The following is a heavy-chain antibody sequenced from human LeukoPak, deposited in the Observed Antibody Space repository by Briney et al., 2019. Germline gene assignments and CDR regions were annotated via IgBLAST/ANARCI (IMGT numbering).Heavy chain of an antibody. CDR3: ARYDGGVAIDY. Sequence: EGSLRLSCAASGFIFSYYWMSWVRQAPGKGLEWVANIKEDGSDKYYVDPVKGRFTISRHNAENSLYLQMNSLRAEDTAVYYCARYDGGVAIDYWGQGTLVTVSS. CDR2: IKEDGSDK. CDR1: GFIFSYYW. D-gene: IGHD3-16*01. J-gene: IGHJ4*02. V-gene: IGHV3-7*01.